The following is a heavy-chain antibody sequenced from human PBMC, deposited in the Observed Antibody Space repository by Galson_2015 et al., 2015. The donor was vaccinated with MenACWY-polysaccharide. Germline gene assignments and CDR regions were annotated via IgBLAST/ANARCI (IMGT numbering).Heavy chain of an antibody. D-gene: IGHD4-17*01. J-gene: IGHJ5*02. CDR2: IFNGGGT. Sequence: SETLSLTCTVSGGSMSPYHWTWIRQHPRKCRGWNGYIFNGGGTTTHPSLKGRVPVSAARSKNQFSLKLSTVTAADTAVYYCAGITLTMTSFGWFGPWGQGTLVTVSS. CDR1: GGSMSPYH. CDR3: AGITLTMTSFGWFGP. V-gene: IGHV4-59*06.